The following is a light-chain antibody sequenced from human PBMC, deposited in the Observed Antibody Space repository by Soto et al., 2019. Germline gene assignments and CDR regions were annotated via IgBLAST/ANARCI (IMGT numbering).Light chain of an antibody. J-gene: IGKJ1*01. CDR1: QRVSGGF. CDR3: QQYGSSPS. Sequence: DIVLTQSPATLSLSPGERATLYCGASQRVSGGFLAWYHQKPGLAPRLILYDTSFRATGIPDRFGGSGSGTDFTLTISRLDPEDFAVYYCQQYGSSPSFGQGTKVDIK. V-gene: IGKV3D-20*01. CDR2: DTS.